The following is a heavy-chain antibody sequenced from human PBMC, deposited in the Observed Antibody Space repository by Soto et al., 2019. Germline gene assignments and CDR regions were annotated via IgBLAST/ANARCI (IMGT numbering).Heavy chain of an antibody. CDR2: IYYSGST. V-gene: IGHV4-39*01. Sequence: TSETLSLTCTVSGGSISSSSYYWGWIRQPPGKGLEWIGSIYYSGSTYYNPSLKSRVTISVDTSKNQFSLKLSSVTAADTAVYYCARQYLTPYQLLFYWFDPWGQGTLVTVSS. D-gene: IGHD2-2*01. J-gene: IGHJ5*02. CDR1: GGSISSSSYY. CDR3: ARQYLTPYQLLFYWFDP.